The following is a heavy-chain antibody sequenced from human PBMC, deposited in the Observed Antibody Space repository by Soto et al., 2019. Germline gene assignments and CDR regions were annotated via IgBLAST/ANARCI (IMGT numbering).Heavy chain of an antibody. Sequence: GASVKVSCKASGYTFTSYAMHWVRQAPGQRLEWMGWINAGNGNTKYSQKFQGRVTITRDTSASTAYMELSSLRSEDTAVYYCARGKNGYSSGWFRGVRENYYYGMDVWGQGTTVTVSS. V-gene: IGHV1-3*01. D-gene: IGHD6-19*01. CDR3: ARGKNGYSSGWFRGVRENYYYGMDV. J-gene: IGHJ6*02. CDR2: INAGNGNT. CDR1: GYTFTSYA.